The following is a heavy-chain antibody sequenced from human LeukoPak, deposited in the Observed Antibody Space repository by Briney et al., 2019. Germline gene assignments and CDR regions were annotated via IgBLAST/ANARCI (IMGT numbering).Heavy chain of an antibody. CDR2: ISSSGSTI. J-gene: IGHJ4*02. CDR1: GFTFSDYY. CDR3: ARDPTVEFWSGLQGVDY. V-gene: IGHV3-11*04. Sequence: GGSLRLSCAASGFTFSDYYVSWIRQAPGKGLEWVSYISSSGSTIYYADSVKGRFTISRDNAKNSLYLQMNSLRAEDTAVYYCARDPTVEFWSGLQGVDYWGQGTLVTVSS. D-gene: IGHD3-3*01.